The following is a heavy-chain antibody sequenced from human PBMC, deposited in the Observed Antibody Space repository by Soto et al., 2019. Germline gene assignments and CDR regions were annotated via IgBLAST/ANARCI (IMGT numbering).Heavy chain of an antibody. CDR1: GGTFSSYT. CDR3: ARAPFCGSTSCPYGMDG. V-gene: IGHV1-69*02. J-gene: IGHJ6*02. Sequence: QVQLVQSGAEVKKPGSSVKVSCKASGGTFSSYTINWVRQAPGQGLEWMGRVIPFLGLANYAQKFQGRVTITADKSTNTAYMELSSLRSEDTAIYYCARAPFCGSTSCPYGMDGWGQGTTVTVSS. CDR2: VIPFLGLA. D-gene: IGHD2-2*01.